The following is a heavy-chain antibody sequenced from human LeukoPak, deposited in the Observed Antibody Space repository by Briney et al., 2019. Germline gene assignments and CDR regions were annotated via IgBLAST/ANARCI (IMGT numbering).Heavy chain of an antibody. J-gene: IGHJ3*02. Sequence: SGGSLRLSCAASGFTFSSYAMSWVRQAPGKGREGVSAISGSGGSTYYADSVKGRFTISRDNSKNTLYLQMTSLRAKDTAVYYCAKVFRSSGYYSESRGAFDIWGQGTMVTVSS. CDR1: GFTFSSYA. CDR2: ISGSGGST. V-gene: IGHV3-23*01. D-gene: IGHD3-22*01. CDR3: AKVFRSSGYYSESRGAFDI.